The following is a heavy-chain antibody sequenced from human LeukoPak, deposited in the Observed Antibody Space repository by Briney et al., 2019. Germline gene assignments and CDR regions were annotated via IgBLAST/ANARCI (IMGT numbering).Heavy chain of an antibody. J-gene: IGHJ4*02. V-gene: IGHV3-64*01. CDR3: ARDRGSGSYSDY. CDR1: GFTFSSYG. Sequence: GGSLRLSCAASGFTFSSYGMHWVRQAPGKGLEYVSAISSNGGSTYYANSVKGRFTISRDNSKNTLYLQMGSLRAEDMAVYYCARDRGSGSYSDYWGQGTLVTVSS. CDR2: ISSNGGST. D-gene: IGHD1-26*01.